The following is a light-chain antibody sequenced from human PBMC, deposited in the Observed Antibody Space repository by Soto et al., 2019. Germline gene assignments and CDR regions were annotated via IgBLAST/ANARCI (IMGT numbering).Light chain of an antibody. CDR2: EVT. V-gene: IGLV2-14*01. J-gene: IGLJ1*01. CDR1: SSDVGDYNY. Sequence: QLVLTQPASVSGSPGQSITISCTVTSSDVGDYNYVSWYQKHPGKAPKLMIYEVTNRPSGVSNRFSGSKSGNTASLTISGLQAEDEADYYCSSITSTSTYVFGAGTKLTVL. CDR3: SSITSTSTYV.